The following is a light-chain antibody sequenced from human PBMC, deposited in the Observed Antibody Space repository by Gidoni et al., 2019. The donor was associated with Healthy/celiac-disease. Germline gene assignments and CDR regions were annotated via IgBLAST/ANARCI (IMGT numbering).Light chain of an antibody. CDR3: KQYGSSLCS. J-gene: IGKJ2*04. V-gene: IGKV3-20*01. CDR2: GAS. Sequence: IVLTHSPGTLSLSLGERATLSCRASQSVSSSYLAWYQQKPGQAPRLLIYGASSRATGIPDRFRGSGSGTDFTITISRLEPEDFEVYYCKQYGSSLCSFGQGTKLEIK. CDR1: QSVSSSY.